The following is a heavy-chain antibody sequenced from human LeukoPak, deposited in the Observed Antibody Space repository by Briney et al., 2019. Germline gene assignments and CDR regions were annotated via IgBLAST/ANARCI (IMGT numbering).Heavy chain of an antibody. J-gene: IGHJ6*02. CDR2: INHGGST. Sequence: SETLSLTCAVYGGSFSGYYWSWIRQPPGKGLEWIGEINHGGSTNYNPSLKSRVTISVDTSKNQFSLKLSSVTAADTAVYYCARYLAYDSSGYYYYGMDVWGQGTTVTVSS. D-gene: IGHD3-22*01. V-gene: IGHV4-34*01. CDR1: GGSFSGYY. CDR3: ARYLAYDSSGYYYYGMDV.